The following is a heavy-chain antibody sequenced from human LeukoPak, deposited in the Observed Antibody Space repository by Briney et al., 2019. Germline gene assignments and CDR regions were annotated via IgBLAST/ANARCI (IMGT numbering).Heavy chain of an antibody. CDR2: ISNSAGRT. Sequence: GGSLRLSCAVSGITLSNYGMSWVRQAPGKGLEWVAGISNSAGRTIYAECVKGRFTISRDNPKNTLYLQMNSQRAEDTAVYFCAKRGVVIRVILVGFHKEAYYFDSWGQGALVTVSS. J-gene: IGHJ4*02. CDR3: AKRGVVIRVILVGFHKEAYYFDS. D-gene: IGHD3-22*01. CDR1: GITLSNYG. V-gene: IGHV3-23*01.